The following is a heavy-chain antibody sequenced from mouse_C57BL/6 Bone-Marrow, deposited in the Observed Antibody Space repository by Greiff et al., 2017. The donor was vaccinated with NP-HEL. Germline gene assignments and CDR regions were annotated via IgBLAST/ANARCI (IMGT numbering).Heavy chain of an antibody. V-gene: IGHV1-64*01. CDR1: GYTFTSYW. CDR2: INPSSGST. Sequence: QVQLQQPGAELVKPGASVKLSCKASGYTFTSYWMHWVKQRPGQGLEWIGMINPSSGSTNYNEKFKSKATLTVDKSSSTAYMQLSSLTSEDSADYCGARCYYGSSPYSVDYWGQGTSLTVSS. D-gene: IGHD1-1*01. J-gene: IGHJ2*02. CDR3: ARCYYGSSPYSVDY.